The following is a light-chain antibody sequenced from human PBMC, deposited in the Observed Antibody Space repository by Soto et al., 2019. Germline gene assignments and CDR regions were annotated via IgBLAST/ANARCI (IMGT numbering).Light chain of an antibody. J-gene: IGLJ2*01. CDR1: SSDIGGYNF. Sequence: QSALTQPPSASGSPGQSVTISCTGTSSDIGGYNFVSWYQQHLGKAPKLMIDEVNKRPSGVPDRFSGSKSGNTASLTVSGLQAEDEADYYCSSYADTNNLVFGGGTQLTVL. CDR2: EVN. V-gene: IGLV2-8*01. CDR3: SSYADTNNLV.